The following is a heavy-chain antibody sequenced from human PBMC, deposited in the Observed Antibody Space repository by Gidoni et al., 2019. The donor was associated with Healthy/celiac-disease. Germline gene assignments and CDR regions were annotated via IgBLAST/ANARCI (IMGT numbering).Heavy chain of an antibody. J-gene: IGHJ6*02. CDR2: ISSRSSYT. CDR1: GVTFSDSY. Sequence: QVQLVASGGGLVKPGGSLRLSCTASGVTFSDSYMRWIRQAPGKGLEWVSYISSRSSYTNYADSVKGRFTISRDNAKNSLYLQMNSLRAEDTAVYYCARDPDGSGSSIGMDVWGQGTTVTVSS. V-gene: IGHV3-11*06. D-gene: IGHD3-10*01. CDR3: ARDPDGSGSSIGMDV.